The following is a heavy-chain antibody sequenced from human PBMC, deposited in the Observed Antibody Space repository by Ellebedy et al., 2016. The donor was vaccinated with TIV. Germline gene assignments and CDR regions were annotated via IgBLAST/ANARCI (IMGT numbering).Heavy chain of an antibody. CDR2: ISGSGGST. Sequence: GESLKISCAASGFTFSSYAMSWVRQAPGKGLEWVSAISGSGGSTYYADSVKGRFTISRDNAKNTLYLQMNSLKAEDTAVYYCARESYFYHYWGQGTLVTVSS. CDR1: GFTFSSYA. V-gene: IGHV3-23*01. CDR3: ARESYFYHY. D-gene: IGHD1-26*01. J-gene: IGHJ4*02.